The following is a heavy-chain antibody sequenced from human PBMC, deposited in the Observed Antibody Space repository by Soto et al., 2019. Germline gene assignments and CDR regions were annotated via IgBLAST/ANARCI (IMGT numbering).Heavy chain of an antibody. CDR3: VAYSYGRRDY. D-gene: IGHD5-18*01. CDR1: GNTIPNYA. J-gene: IGHJ4*02. V-gene: IGHV1-3*01. Sequence: ASVKVSCKASGNTIPNYAIHWVRQAPGQRLEWMGWINGGNGNTYYSEHFQGRVTFTRDTSAGTVYMQLNTLKNEDTAVYYCVAYSYGRRDYWGQGTLVTVSS. CDR2: INGGNGNT.